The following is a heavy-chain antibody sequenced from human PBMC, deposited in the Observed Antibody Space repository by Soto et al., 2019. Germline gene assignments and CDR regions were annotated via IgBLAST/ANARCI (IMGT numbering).Heavy chain of an antibody. CDR1: GYTFSMAG. V-gene: IGHV1-18*01. Sequence: QVQLVQSGAAVKKPGASVKVSCKSSGYTFSMAGISWVRQAPGQGLEWMGWISGYNGKTNYQQKFQDRVTMTTDTFTNMADMELRSLRSDDTAVYYCAREGPRPYYYYGMDVWGQGTTVTVSS. CDR3: AREGPRPYYYYGMDV. CDR2: ISGYNGKT. J-gene: IGHJ6*02.